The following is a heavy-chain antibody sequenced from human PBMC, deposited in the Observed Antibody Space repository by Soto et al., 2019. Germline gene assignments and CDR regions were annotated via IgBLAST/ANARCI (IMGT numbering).Heavy chain of an antibody. J-gene: IGHJ6*02. V-gene: IGHV1-69*13. CDR1: GGTFSSYA. D-gene: IGHD5-12*01. CDR2: IIPIFGTA. Sequence: SVKVSCKASGGTFSSYAISWVRQAPGQGLEWMGGIIPIFGTANYAQKFQGRVTITADESTSTAYMELSSLRSEDTAVYYCARGGGYSGYPGVDYYYGMDVWGQGTTVTVSS. CDR3: ARGGGYSGYPGVDYYYGMDV.